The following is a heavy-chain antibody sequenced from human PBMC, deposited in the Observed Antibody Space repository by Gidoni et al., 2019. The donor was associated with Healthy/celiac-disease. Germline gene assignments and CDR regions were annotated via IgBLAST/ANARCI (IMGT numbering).Heavy chain of an antibody. CDR1: GFTFRSYA. CDR2: ISGSGGST. J-gene: IGHJ3*02. V-gene: IGHV3-23*01. CDR3: AREDTAMVTPYDAFDI. Sequence: EVQLLESGGGLVQPGGSLRLSCAASGFTFRSYAMSWVRPAPGKGLEWVSAISGSGGSTYYADSVKGRFTISRDNSKNTLYLQMNSLRAEDTAVYYCAREDTAMVTPYDAFDIWGQGTIVTVSS. D-gene: IGHD5-18*01.